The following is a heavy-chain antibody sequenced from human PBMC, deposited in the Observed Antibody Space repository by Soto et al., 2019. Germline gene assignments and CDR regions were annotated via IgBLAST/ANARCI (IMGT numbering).Heavy chain of an antibody. J-gene: IGHJ5*02. Sequence: SETLSLTCTVSGGSISSYYWSWIRQPPGKGLEWIGYIYYSGSTNYNPSLKSRVTISVDTSKNQFSLKLSSVTAADTAVYYCARHGDRRSDGGDCFDPWGQGTLVTVSS. D-gene: IGHD2-21*01. CDR2: IYYSGST. V-gene: IGHV4-59*01. CDR1: GGSISSYY. CDR3: ARHGDRRSDGGDCFDP.